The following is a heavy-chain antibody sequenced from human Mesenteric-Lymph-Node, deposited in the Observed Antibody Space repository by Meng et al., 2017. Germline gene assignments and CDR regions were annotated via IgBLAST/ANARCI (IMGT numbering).Heavy chain of an antibody. D-gene: IGHD6-25*01. J-gene: IGHJ3*02. CDR2: ISSSGSTI. CDR3: ARQTAGAFDI. CDR1: GFTFSDYY. Sequence: GGSLRLSCAASGFTFSDYYMSWIRQAPGQGLEWVSYISSSGSTIYYADSVKGRFTISRDNAKNSLYLQMNSLRAEDMALYHCARQTAGAFDIWGQGTLVTVSS. V-gene: IGHV3-11*01.